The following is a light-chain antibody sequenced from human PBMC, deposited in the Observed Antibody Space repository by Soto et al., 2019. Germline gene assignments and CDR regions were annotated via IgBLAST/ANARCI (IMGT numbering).Light chain of an antibody. CDR2: AAS. V-gene: IGKV3-11*01. Sequence: EIVLTQSPGTLSLSPGERATLSCRASQSVTSSLVWYQQKPGQAPRLLMYAASNRATGIPARFSGSGSGTDFTLTISSLEPEDSAVYYCQQRSTWPRTFGGGTKVE. J-gene: IGKJ4*01. CDR3: QQRSTWPRT. CDR1: QSVTSS.